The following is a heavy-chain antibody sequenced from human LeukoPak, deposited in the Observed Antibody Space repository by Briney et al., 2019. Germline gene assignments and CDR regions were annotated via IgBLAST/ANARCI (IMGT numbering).Heavy chain of an antibody. D-gene: IGHD2-21*01. CDR2: IGHDGRNK. J-gene: IGHJ3*02. CDR1: GITFSNSG. Sequence: GGSLRLSCEASGITFSNSGMHWVRQAPGKGLEWVAYIGHDGRNKFYTESVRGRFTISGDNSMKMAYLQMNSLRTEDTAIYFCAKDGDWTFDIWGQGTMVTASS. CDR3: AKDGDWTFDI. V-gene: IGHV3-30*02.